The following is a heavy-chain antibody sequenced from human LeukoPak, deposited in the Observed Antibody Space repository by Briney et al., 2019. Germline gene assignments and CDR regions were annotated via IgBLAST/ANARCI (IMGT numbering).Heavy chain of an antibody. CDR2: ISYDGSNK. V-gene: IGHV3-30-3*01. CDR1: EFTFSSYA. D-gene: IGHD4-17*01. Sequence: GGSLRLSCAASEFTFSSYAMHWVRQAPGKGLEWVAVISYDGSNKYYADSVKGRFTISRDNSKNTLYLQMNSLRAEDTAVYYCARELEDYGDYYFDYWGQGTLVTVSS. J-gene: IGHJ4*02. CDR3: ARELEDYGDYYFDY.